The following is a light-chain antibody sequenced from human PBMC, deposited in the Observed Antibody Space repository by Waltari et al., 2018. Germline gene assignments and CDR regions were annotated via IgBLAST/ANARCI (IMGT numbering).Light chain of an antibody. CDR2: GAS. V-gene: IGKV3D-15*01. CDR3: QQYNKWPLT. Sequence: EIVMTQSPATLSVSPGERATLSCRASQSVGSNLAWYQQKPGQAPRLLIYGASTRATGIAARVSGSGSGTEFTLNIISLQSEDFAVYYCQQYNKWPLTFGQGTKLEIK. J-gene: IGKJ2*01. CDR1: QSVGSN.